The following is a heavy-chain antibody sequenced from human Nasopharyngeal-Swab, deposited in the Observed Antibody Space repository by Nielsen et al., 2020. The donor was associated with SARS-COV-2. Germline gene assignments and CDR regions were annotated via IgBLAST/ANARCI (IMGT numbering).Heavy chain of an antibody. Sequence: GGSLRLSYAASGFTFSSYGMHWVRQAPGKGLEWVAVISYDGSNKYYADSVKGRFTISRDNSKNTLYLQMNSLRAEDTAVYYCAKEAYVSIVRGVTPWFDPWGQGTLVTVSS. J-gene: IGHJ5*02. V-gene: IGHV3-30*18. CDR1: GFTFSSYG. CDR2: ISYDGSNK. D-gene: IGHD3-10*01. CDR3: AKEAYVSIVRGVTPWFDP.